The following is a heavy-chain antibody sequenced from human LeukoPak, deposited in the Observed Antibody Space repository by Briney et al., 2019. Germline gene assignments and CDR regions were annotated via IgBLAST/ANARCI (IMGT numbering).Heavy chain of an antibody. V-gene: IGHV4-34*01. J-gene: IGHJ4*02. CDR3: ARGRDSSGYYYERYFDY. CDR1: GGSFSGYY. Sequence: SETLSLTCAVYGGSFSGYYWSWIRQPPGKGLEWIGEITHSGSTNYNPSLKSRVTISVDTSKNQFSLKMSSVTAADTAVYYCARGRDSSGYYYERYFDYWGQGTLVTVSS. CDR2: ITHSGST. D-gene: IGHD3-22*01.